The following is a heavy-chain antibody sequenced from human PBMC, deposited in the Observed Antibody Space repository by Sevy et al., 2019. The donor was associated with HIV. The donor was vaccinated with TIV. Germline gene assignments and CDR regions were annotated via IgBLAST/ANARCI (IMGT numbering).Heavy chain of an antibody. D-gene: IGHD3-16*02. CDR3: ARNRLSYTGDFDY. CDR1: GFTFSSYS. V-gene: IGHV3-48*01. J-gene: IGHJ4*02. CDR2: MSHSSGTI. Sequence: GGSLRLSCATSGFTFSSYSMNWVRQAPGKGLEWVSYMSHSSGTIYYADSVRGRFTISRENAKNSLYLQMNSLRAEDTAVYYCARNRLSYTGDFDYWGQGTLVTVSS.